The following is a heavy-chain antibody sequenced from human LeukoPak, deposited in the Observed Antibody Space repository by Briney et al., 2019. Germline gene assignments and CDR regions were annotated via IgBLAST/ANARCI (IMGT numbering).Heavy chain of an antibody. Sequence: PGGSLRLSCAASGFTFSSYGMHWVRQAPGKGLEWVAVILSDGSKEFYTDSVKGRFTISRDDSKNTAYLQMNSLKTEDTAVYYCTRTTVVTPYGMDVWGQGTTVTVSS. V-gene: IGHV3-33*01. J-gene: IGHJ6*02. D-gene: IGHD4-23*01. CDR1: GFTFSSYG. CDR2: ILSDGSKE. CDR3: TRTTVVTPYGMDV.